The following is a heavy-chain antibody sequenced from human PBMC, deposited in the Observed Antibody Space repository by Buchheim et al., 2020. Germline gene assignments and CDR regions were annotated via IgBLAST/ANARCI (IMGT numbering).Heavy chain of an antibody. CDR2: ISYDGSDK. J-gene: IGHJ4*02. CDR1: GFTFSSYH. Sequence: QVQLVESGGSVVQPGRSLRLSCAASGFTFSSYHMHWVRQAPGKGLEWVAVISYDGSDKYYADSVKGRFTISRDNSKDTVYLQMNSLRAEDTAMYYCASRQYFGYWGPGTL. CDR3: ASRQYFGY. V-gene: IGHV3-30*04.